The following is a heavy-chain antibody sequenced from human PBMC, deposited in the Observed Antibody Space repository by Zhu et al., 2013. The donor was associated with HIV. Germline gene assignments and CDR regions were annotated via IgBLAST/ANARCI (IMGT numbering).Heavy chain of an antibody. D-gene: IGHD2-15*01. Sequence: QSGAEVKKPGASVKVSCKASGYTFTGYYMHWVRQAPGQGLEWMGWINPNSGGTNYAQKFQGRVTMTRDTSISTAYMELSRLRSDDTAVYYCARPYCSGGSCYGWFDPWAREPWSPSPQ. V-gene: IGHV1-2*02. CDR2: INPNSGGT. CDR3: ARPYCSGGSCYGWFDP. CDR1: GYTFTGYY. J-gene: IGHJ5*02.